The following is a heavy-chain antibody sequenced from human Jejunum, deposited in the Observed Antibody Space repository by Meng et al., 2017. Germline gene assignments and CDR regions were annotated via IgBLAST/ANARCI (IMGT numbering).Heavy chain of an antibody. CDR1: GFNFTNYG. D-gene: IGHD3-10*01. CDR3: LRGRDY. Sequence: QVQLVESGGGVVPPGKSLRLSCAASGFNFTNYGMHWVRQAPGKGLEWVAVIWHDGSKVFYADSVRGRFTISRDNSHNTVDLQMNSVRVDDTAVYFCLRGRDYWGQGTLVTVSS. J-gene: IGHJ4*02. CDR2: IWHDGSKV. V-gene: IGHV3-33*01.